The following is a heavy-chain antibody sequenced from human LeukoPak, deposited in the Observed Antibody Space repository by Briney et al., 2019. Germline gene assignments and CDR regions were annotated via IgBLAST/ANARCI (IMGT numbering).Heavy chain of an antibody. CDR3: ARSGRHYDSSGYYLTFDY. D-gene: IGHD3-22*01. CDR1: GYTFTSYG. J-gene: IGHJ4*02. V-gene: IGHV1-18*01. Sequence: ASVKVSCTASGYTFTSYGISWVRHAPVQELEWMGWISAYNGNTNYAQKLQGRVTMTTDTSTSTAYMELRSLRSDDTAVYYCARSGRHYDSSGYYLTFDYWGQGTLVTVSS. CDR2: ISAYNGNT.